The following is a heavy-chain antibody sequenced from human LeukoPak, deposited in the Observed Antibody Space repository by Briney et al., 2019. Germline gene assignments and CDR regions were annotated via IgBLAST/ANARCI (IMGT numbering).Heavy chain of an antibody. CDR1: GFTFSTYG. J-gene: IGHJ4*02. Sequence: GGSLRLSCAASGFTFSTYGMHWVRQAPGKGLEWVAFIRYDGSKQYYVDSVKGRFTVSRDNSKNTLYLQMNSLRPEDTAVYYCAKGYGFGTDHWGQETLVTVSS. V-gene: IGHV3-30*02. CDR2: IRYDGSKQ. D-gene: IGHD3-3*01. CDR3: AKGYGFGTDH.